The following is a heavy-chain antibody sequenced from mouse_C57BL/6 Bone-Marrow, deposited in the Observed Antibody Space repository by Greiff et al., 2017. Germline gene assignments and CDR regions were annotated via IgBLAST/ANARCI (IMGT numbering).Heavy chain of an antibody. CDR3: ARGGGSSWFAY. CDR2: IHPNSGST. J-gene: IGHJ3*01. V-gene: IGHV1-64*01. CDR1: GYTFTSYW. Sequence: QVQLQQPGAELVKPGASVKLSCKASGYTFTSYWMHWVKQRPGQGLEWIGMIHPNSGSTNYNEKFKSKATLTVDKSSSTAYTQLSSLTSEDSAVYYCARGGGSSWFAYWGQGTLVTVSA. D-gene: IGHD1-1*02.